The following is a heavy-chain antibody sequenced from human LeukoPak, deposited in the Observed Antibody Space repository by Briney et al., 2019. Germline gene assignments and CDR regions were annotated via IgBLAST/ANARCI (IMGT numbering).Heavy chain of an antibody. D-gene: IGHD3-10*01. J-gene: IGHJ6*03. CDR1: GFTFSSYG. V-gene: IGHV3-23*01. Sequence: GGSLRLSCAASGFTFSSYGMSWVRQAPGKGLEWVSAISGSGGSTYYADSVKGRFTISRDNSKNTLYLQMNSLRAEDTAVYYCAKNPSPMVRGVISSLTGYYYYMDVWGKGTTVTVSS. CDR3: AKNPSPMVRGVISSLTGYYYYMDV. CDR2: ISGSGGST.